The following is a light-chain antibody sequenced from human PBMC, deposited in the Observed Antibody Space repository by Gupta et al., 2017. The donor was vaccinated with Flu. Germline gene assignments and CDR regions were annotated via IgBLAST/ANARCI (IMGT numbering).Light chain of an antibody. Sequence: RAITISCTGTSSDIGSYNYVSWYQQHPGKAPKLIIFEVTNRPSAVSSRFSGSKSGDTASLTISGLQAEDEADYYCSSYTNTNTLSFGGGTKLTVL. J-gene: IGLJ2*01. CDR3: SSYTNTNTLS. CDR1: SSDIGSYNY. V-gene: IGLV2-14*01. CDR2: EVT.